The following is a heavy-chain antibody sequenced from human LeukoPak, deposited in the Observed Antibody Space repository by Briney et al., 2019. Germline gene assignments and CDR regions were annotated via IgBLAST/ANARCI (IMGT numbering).Heavy chain of an antibody. Sequence: PGGSLSLSCAASGFTFSSYWMSWVRQAPGKGLEWVANIKQGGSEKYYVDSVKGRFTISRANATTSLYLQMNGLRAEATAVYYCARIVATDTDAFDIWGQGTMVTVSS. J-gene: IGHJ3*02. D-gene: IGHD5-12*01. CDR3: ARIVATDTDAFDI. V-gene: IGHV3-7*01. CDR1: GFTFSSYW. CDR2: IKQGGSEK.